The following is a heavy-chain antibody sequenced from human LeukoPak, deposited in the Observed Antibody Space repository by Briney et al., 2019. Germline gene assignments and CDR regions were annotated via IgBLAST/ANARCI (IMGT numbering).Heavy chain of an antibody. J-gene: IGHJ4*02. CDR2: IIPIFGTA. CDR3: ARGPKYYYDSNDYYYVGVGLDY. D-gene: IGHD3-22*01. CDR1: GGTFSSYA. Sequence: SVKVSCKASGGTFSSYAISWVRQAPGQGLEWMGGIIPIFGTANYAQKFQGRVTITADNSTSTAYMELSSLRSEDTAVYYCARGPKYYYDSNDYYYVGVGLDYWGQGTLVTVSS. V-gene: IGHV1-69*06.